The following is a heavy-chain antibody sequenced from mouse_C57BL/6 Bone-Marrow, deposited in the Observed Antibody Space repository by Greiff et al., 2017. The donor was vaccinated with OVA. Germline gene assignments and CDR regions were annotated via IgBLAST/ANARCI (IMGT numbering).Heavy chain of an antibody. J-gene: IGHJ2*01. CDR1: GYSFTGYY. V-gene: IGHV1-42*01. Sequence: EVQLQQSGPELVKPGASVKISCKASGYSFTGYYMNWVKQSPEKSLEWIGEINPSTGGTTYNQKFKAKATLTVDNSSSTAYMQLKSLTSEDSAVYYGARWLPYYFDYWGQGTTLTVSS. CDR3: ARWLPYYFDY. CDR2: INPSTGGT.